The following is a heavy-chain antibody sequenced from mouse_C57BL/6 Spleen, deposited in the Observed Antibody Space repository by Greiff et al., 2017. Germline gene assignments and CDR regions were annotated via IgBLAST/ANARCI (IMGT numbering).Heavy chain of an antibody. Sequence: VQLQQPGAELVKPGASVKLSCKASGYTFTSYWMQWVKQRPGQGLEWIGEIDPSDSYTNYNQKFQGKATLTVDTSSSTAYMQLSSLTSEDSAVYYCARRGGYYGSRDFDYWGQGTTLTVSS. V-gene: IGHV1-50*01. CDR1: GYTFTSYW. CDR2: IDPSDSYT. J-gene: IGHJ2*01. CDR3: ARRGGYYGSRDFDY. D-gene: IGHD1-1*01.